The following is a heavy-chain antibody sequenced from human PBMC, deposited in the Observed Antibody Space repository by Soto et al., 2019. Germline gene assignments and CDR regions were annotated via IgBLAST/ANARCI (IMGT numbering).Heavy chain of an antibody. V-gene: IGHV1-69*02. CDR3: ARVRRGSAWGTRKEAFDI. CDR2: IIPILNIA. D-gene: IGHD6-19*01. J-gene: IGHJ3*02. Sequence: QVHLVQSGAEVKKPGSSVKVSCKASRDTFSDYIISWVRQAPGQGLECMGRIIPILNIANYTQKFQGRVTITADKSTFTGYMELSSLSSEDTAIYYCARVRRGSAWGTRKEAFDIWGQGTMVTVSS. CDR1: RDTFSDYI.